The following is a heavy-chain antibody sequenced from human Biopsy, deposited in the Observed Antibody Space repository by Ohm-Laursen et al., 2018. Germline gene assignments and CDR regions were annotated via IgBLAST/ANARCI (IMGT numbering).Heavy chain of an antibody. D-gene: IGHD1-26*01. CDR2: NIPILGTG. J-gene: IGHJ4*02. CDR1: GGTFSNYG. Sequence: GASVKVSCKAPGGTFSNYGVNWVRQAPGQGLEWLGGNIPILGTGNYAQKFQGRVTITADESTSTAYMELSSLRSDDTAVYYCARDALGGGSYRFFYWGQGSLVTVSS. V-gene: IGHV1-69*13. CDR3: ARDALGGGSYRFFY.